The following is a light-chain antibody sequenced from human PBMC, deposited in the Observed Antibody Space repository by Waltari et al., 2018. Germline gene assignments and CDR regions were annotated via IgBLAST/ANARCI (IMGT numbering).Light chain of an antibody. CDR1: QSVSSSY. J-gene: IGKJ3*01. V-gene: IGKV3-20*01. CDR2: GAS. Sequence: EIVLTQSPGTLSLSRGERATLPCRASQSVSSSYLAWYQQKPGQAPRLLIYGASSRAAGIPDRFSGSGSGTDFTLTISRLEPEDFAVYYCQQYGSSLFTFGPGTKVDIK. CDR3: QQYGSSLFT.